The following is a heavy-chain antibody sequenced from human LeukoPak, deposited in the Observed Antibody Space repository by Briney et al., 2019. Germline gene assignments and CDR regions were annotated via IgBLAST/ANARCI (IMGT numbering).Heavy chain of an antibody. Sequence: GGSLRLSCAASGFTFSNYGMHWVRQAPGKGLEWVAFVRYDETTKFYADSVKGRFTISRDNSKTTLYLQMNSLRAEDTAVYYCATLKPRSGGIVYWGQGTLVTVSS. CDR3: ATLKPRSGGIVY. J-gene: IGHJ4*02. D-gene: IGHD3-10*01. V-gene: IGHV3-30*02. CDR2: VRYDETTK. CDR1: GFTFSNYG.